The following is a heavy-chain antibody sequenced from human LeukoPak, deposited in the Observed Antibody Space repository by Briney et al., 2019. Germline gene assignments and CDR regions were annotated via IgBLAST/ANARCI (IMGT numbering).Heavy chain of an antibody. CDR3: AKVRATGWGPFDY. D-gene: IGHD6-19*01. J-gene: IGHJ4*02. CDR1: GFTFSSYA. CDR2: IGGSGDPT. V-gene: IGHV3-23*01. Sequence: GGSLRLSCAASGFTFSSYAMSWVRQAPGKGLEWVSIIGGSGDPTYYADSVKGRFTISRDNSKNTLYLQMNSLRAEDTALYYCAKVRATGWGPFDYWGQGTLVTVSS.